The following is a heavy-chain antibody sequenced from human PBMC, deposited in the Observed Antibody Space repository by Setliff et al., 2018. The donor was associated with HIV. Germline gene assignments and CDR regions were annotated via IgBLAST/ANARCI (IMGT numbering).Heavy chain of an antibody. CDR2: ISYSGST. V-gene: IGHV4-59*01. CDR3: ARGPYYFDSSNYFDLYHFDY. J-gene: IGHJ4*02. Sequence: PSETLSLTCTISGGSISSYYWSWIRQPPGKGLEWIGYISYSGSTNYNPSLKSRVTISVDKSKNRFSLKLSSVAAADTAVYYCARGPYYFDSSNYFDLYHFDYRGQGTLVTVSS. CDR1: GGSISSYY. D-gene: IGHD3-22*01.